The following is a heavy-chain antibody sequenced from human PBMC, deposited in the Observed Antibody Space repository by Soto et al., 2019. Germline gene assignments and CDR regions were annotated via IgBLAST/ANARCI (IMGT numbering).Heavy chain of an antibody. CDR2: VNPSGGHT. J-gene: IGHJ4*02. V-gene: IGHV1-46*01. D-gene: IGHD2-21*02. CDR1: GDTFTEYY. Sequence: QVQLMQSGAEVKKPGASVKVSCKASGDTFTEYYIHWVRQAPVQGLEWMGTVNPSGGHTTYAQHFLGRVTMTRDQSTSTLYMEVTSLTSADTAVYYCARGGHVVVVTAALDYWGQGTLVTVSS. CDR3: ARGGHVVVVTAALDY.